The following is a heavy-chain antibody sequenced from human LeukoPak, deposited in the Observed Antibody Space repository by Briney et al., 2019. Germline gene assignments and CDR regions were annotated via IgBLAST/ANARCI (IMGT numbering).Heavy chain of an antibody. Sequence: PSETLSLTCTVSGGSISSYYWSWIRQPAGKGLEWIGRIYTSGSTNYNPSLKSRVTMSVDTSKNQFSLKLSSVTAADTAVYYCARDVSRAVVGSFDPWGQGTLVTVSS. CDR1: GGSISSYY. V-gene: IGHV4-4*07. CDR3: ARDVSRAVVGSFDP. CDR2: IYTSGST. J-gene: IGHJ5*02. D-gene: IGHD2-2*01.